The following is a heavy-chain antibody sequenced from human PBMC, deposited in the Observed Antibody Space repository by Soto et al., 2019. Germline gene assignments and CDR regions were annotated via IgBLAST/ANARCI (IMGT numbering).Heavy chain of an antibody. CDR2: IIPIFGTA. CDR3: ARGRGTTSHSYYGMDV. Sequence: QVQLVQSGAEVKKPGSSVKVSCKASGGTFSSYAISWVRQAPGQGREWMGGIIPIFGTANYAQKFQGRVTITADESTSTAYMELSSMRSEGTAVNYYARGRGTTSHSYYGMDVWGQGTTVTV. J-gene: IGHJ6*02. V-gene: IGHV1-69*01. D-gene: IGHD3-16*01. CDR1: GGTFSSYA.